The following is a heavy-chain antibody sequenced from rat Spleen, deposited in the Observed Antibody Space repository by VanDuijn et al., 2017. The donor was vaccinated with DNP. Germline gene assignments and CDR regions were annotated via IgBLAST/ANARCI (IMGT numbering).Heavy chain of an antibody. CDR1: GFSLTSYG. CDR2: IKTNGGGT. V-gene: IGHV5-58*01. J-gene: IGHJ4*01. Sequence: VQLKESGPGLVQPSQTLSLTCTVSGFSLTSYGVSWVRQAPGKGLEWIASIKTNGGGTYYPDSVKGRFTISRDNAENTIYLQMNRLRSEDTATYYCAKHLDVWGQGTSVIVSS. CDR3: AKHLDV.